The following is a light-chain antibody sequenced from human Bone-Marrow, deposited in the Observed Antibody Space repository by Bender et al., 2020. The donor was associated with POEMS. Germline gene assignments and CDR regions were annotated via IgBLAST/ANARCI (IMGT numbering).Light chain of an antibody. J-gene: IGLJ2*01. Sequence: QSALTQPASVSGSPGQSITIPCTGTSYDIGGYDYVSWYQQHPGKAPKLLIYAVTHRPSGVSDRFSASKSGNTASLTISGLQAEDEADYYCCSYAGSSTLIFGGGTKLTVL. CDR1: SYDIGGYDY. V-gene: IGLV2-14*03. CDR2: AVT. CDR3: CSYAGSSTLI.